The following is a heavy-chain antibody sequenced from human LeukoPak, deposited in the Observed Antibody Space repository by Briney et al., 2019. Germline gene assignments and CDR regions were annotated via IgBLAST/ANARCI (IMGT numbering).Heavy chain of an antibody. D-gene: IGHD3-22*01. Sequence: PGGSLRLSCAASGFTFSSYAMSWVRQAPGRGLEWVSAISGSGGSTYYADSVKGRFTISRDNSKNTLYLQMNSLRAEDTAVYYCAKDVRYYYDSSGYHPDAFDIWGQGKMVTVSS. CDR1: GFTFSSYA. J-gene: IGHJ3*02. V-gene: IGHV3-23*01. CDR2: ISGSGGST. CDR3: AKDVRYYYDSSGYHPDAFDI.